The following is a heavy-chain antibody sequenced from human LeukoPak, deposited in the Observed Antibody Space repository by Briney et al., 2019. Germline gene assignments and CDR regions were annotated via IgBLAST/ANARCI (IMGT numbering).Heavy chain of an antibody. D-gene: IGHD3-3*01. V-gene: IGHV3-21*04. Sequence: GGSLRLSCAASGFTFSSYSMNWVRQAPGKGLEWVSSISSSSSYIYYADSVKGRFTISRDNAKNSLYLQMNSLRAEDTAVYYCASYDFWSGSYNWFDPWGQGTLVTVSS. CDR2: ISSSSSYI. CDR3: ASYDFWSGSYNWFDP. J-gene: IGHJ5*02. CDR1: GFTFSSYS.